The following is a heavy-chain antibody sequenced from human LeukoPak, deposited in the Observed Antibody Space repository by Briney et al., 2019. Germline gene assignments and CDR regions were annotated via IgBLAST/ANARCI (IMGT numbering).Heavy chain of an antibody. V-gene: IGHV4-34*01. J-gene: IGHJ3*02. CDR3: ARELRYCSSTSCTTGLGAFDI. CDR1: GGSFSGYY. Sequence: SETLSLTCAVYGGSFSGYYWSWIRQPPGKGLEWIGEINHSGSTNYNPSLKSRVTISVDTSKNQFSLKLSSVTAADTAVYYCARELRYCSSTSCTTGLGAFDIWGQGTMVTVSS. CDR2: INHSGST. D-gene: IGHD2-2*01.